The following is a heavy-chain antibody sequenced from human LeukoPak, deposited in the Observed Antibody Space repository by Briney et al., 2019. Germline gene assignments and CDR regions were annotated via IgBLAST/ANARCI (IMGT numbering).Heavy chain of an antibody. D-gene: IGHD7-27*01. Sequence: SETLSLTCTVSGGSISSSSYYWGWIRQPPGKGLEWIGNIYYSGSTYYNPSLKSRVTISVDTSKNQFSLKLTSVTAANTAVYYCGRLNTDWGFLFDSWGQGTLVTVSS. CDR3: GRLNTDWGFLFDS. CDR1: GGSISSSSYY. V-gene: IGHV4-39*01. CDR2: IYYSGST. J-gene: IGHJ4*02.